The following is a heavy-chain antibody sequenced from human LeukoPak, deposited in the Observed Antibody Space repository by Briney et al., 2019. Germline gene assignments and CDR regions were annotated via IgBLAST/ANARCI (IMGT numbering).Heavy chain of an antibody. CDR2: IYYSVST. J-gene: IGHJ5*02. D-gene: IGHD2-2*01. Sequence: SETLSLTCTVSSGSISSYYWSWIRQPPGKGLEWIGYIYYSVSTNYNPSLKSRVTISVDSSKNQFSLKLSSVTAADTAVYYCARQRYCSSTSCSEEYNWFDPWGQGTLVTVS. V-gene: IGHV4-59*01. CDR3: ARQRYCSSTSCSEEYNWFDP. CDR1: SGSISSYY.